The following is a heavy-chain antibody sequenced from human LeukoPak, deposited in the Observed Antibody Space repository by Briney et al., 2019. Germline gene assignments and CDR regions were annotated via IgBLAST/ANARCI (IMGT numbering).Heavy chain of an antibody. V-gene: IGHV3-66*02. D-gene: IGHD1-26*01. CDR1: GFIVSSNY. CDR2: IDTGGNT. J-gene: IGHJ4*02. Sequence: GGSLRLSCAASGFIVSSNYMSCVSQAPGKGLEWVSVIDTGGNTYYADSVKGRFTISRDNSKNTLYLQMNSLRAEDTAVYYCARDNMGASGFGYRGQGTLVTVSS. CDR3: ARDNMGASGFGY.